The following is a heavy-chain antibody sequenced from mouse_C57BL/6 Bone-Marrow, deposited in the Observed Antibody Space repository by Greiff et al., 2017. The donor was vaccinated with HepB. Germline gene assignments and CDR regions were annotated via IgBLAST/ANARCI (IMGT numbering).Heavy chain of an antibody. CDR2: IDPANGNT. CDR1: GFNIKNTY. D-gene: IGHD1-1*01. Sequence: EVQLQQSVAELVRPGASVKLSCTASGFNIKNTYMHWVKQRPEQGLEWIGRIDPANGNTKYAPKFQGKATITADTSSNTAYLQLSSLTSEDTAIYYGASTTVVDGSLYFDYWGQGTTLTVSS. V-gene: IGHV14-3*01. J-gene: IGHJ2*01. CDR3: ASTTVVDGSLYFDY.